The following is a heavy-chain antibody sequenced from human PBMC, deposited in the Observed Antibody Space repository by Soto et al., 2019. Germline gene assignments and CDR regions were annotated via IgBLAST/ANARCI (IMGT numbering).Heavy chain of an antibody. J-gene: IGHJ4*02. CDR3: AIDFNSEKGLYFDY. Sequence: ASVKYSCKASGGTFSSYAISWVRQAPAQGLEWMGGIIPIFGTANYAQKFQGRVTITADESTSTASMEMSSLRSEDTAVYYCAIDFNSEKGLYFDYWGQGTLVTVSS. CDR2: IIPIFGTA. D-gene: IGHD5-18*01. V-gene: IGHV1-69*13. CDR1: GGTFSSYA.